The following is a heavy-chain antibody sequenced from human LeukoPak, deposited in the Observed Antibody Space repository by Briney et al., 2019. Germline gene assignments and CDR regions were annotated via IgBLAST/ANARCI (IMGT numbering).Heavy chain of an antibody. CDR3: ARGEPQLVRYGMDV. D-gene: IGHD6-13*01. CDR1: GWAFSGYY. CDR2: INHSGST. Sequence: SETLSLTCAVYGWAFSGYYWRWIRQPPGKGLEWIGEINHSGSTNYNPSLKSQVTISVDTSKNQFSLKLSSVTAADTAVYYCARGEPQLVRYGMDVGGQGTTVTVSS. V-gene: IGHV4-34*01. J-gene: IGHJ6*02.